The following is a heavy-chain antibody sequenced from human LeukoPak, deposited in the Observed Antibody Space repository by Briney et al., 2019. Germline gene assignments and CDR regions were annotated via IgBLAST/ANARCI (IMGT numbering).Heavy chain of an antibody. CDR2: IKQDGSEK. CDR1: GFTFSSYW. J-gene: IGHJ4*02. CDR3: ARNWLRYFDWLPLDY. Sequence: GGSLRLSCAASGFTFSSYWMSWVRQAPGKGLEWVANIKQDGSEKYYVDSVKGRFTISRDNAKNSLYLQMNSLRAEDTAVYYCARNWLRYFDWLPLDYWGQGTLVTVSS. D-gene: IGHD3-9*01. V-gene: IGHV3-7*01.